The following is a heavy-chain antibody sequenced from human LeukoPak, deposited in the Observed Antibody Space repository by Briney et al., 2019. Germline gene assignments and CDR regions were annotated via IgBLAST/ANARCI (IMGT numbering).Heavy chain of an antibody. CDR3: ARGAYSSSEPFNY. J-gene: IGHJ4*02. CDR1: GGSISSYY. CDR2: IYYSGST. Sequence: SETLSLTCAVSGGSISSYYWSWIRQPPGKGLEWIGYIYYSGSTNYNPSLKSRVTISVDTSKNQFSLKLSSVTAADTAVYYCARGAYSSSEPFNYWGQGTLVTVSS. D-gene: IGHD6-6*01. V-gene: IGHV4-59*01.